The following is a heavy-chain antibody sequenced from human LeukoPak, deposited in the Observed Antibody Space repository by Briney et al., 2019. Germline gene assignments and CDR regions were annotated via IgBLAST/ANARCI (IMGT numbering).Heavy chain of an antibody. Sequence: GASVKVSCKASGDTFSSCAISWVRQAPGQGLEWMGRIIPILGIANYAQKFQGRVTITADKSTSTAYMELSSLRSEDTAVYYCARESVPNRSGSFNWFDPWGQGTLVTVSS. CDR2: IIPILGIA. J-gene: IGHJ5*02. CDR3: ARESVPNRSGSFNWFDP. V-gene: IGHV1-69*04. CDR1: GDTFSSCA. D-gene: IGHD3-10*01.